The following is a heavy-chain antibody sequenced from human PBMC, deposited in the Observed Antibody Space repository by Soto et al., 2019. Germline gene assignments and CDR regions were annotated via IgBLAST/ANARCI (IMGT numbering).Heavy chain of an antibody. V-gene: IGHV3-23*01. CDR3: AKDLRERFLEGTFDY. J-gene: IGHJ4*02. CDR1: GFTFSSYA. D-gene: IGHD3-3*01. Sequence: GGSLRLSCAASGFTFSSYAMSWVRQAPGKGLEWVSAISGSGGSTYYADSVKGRFTISRDNSKNTLYLQMNSLRAEDTAVYYCAKDLRERFLEGTFDYWGQGTLVTVSS. CDR2: ISGSGGST.